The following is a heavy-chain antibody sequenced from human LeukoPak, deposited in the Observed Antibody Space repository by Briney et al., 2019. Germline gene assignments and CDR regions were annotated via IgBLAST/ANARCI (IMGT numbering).Heavy chain of an antibody. CDR2: IYYSGST. J-gene: IGHJ4*02. D-gene: IGHD3-9*01. Sequence: PSETLSLTCTVSGGSISSYYWSWIRQPPGKGLEWIGYIYYSGSTNYNPSLKSRVTISVDTSKNQFSLKLSSVTAADTAVYYCAALRGGYYDILTGYSNYWGQGTLVTVSS. CDR1: GGSISSYY. V-gene: IGHV4-59*08. CDR3: AALRGGYYDILTGYSNY.